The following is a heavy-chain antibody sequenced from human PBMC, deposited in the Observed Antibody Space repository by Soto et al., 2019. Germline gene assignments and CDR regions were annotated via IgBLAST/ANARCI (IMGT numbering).Heavy chain of an antibody. CDR2: VSGSGGST. CDR1: GFTFSKYA. D-gene: IGHD4-17*01. Sequence: EVQLLESGGGLVQPGGSLRLSCAASGFTFSKYAMNWVGQAPGKGLEWVSTVSGSGGSTSYADSVKGRVTISRDNSENTLYLQMNSLRAEDTAVYYCAKLTYGDPVDYWGQGTLVTVSS. CDR3: AKLTYGDPVDY. V-gene: IGHV3-23*01. J-gene: IGHJ4*02.